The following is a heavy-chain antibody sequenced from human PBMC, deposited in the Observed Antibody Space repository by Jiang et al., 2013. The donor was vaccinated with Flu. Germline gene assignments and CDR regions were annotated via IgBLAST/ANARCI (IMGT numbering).Heavy chain of an antibody. CDR1: GGSFSGYY. J-gene: IGHJ4*02. CDR3: ARGSWVASLDY. V-gene: IGHV4-34*01. D-gene: IGHD2-15*01. Sequence: LLKPSETLSLTCAVYGGSFSGYYWSWIRQPPGKGLEWIGEINHSGSTNYNPSLKSRVTISVDTSKNQFSLKLSSVTAADTAVYYCARGSWVASLDYWGQGTLVTVSS. CDR2: INHSGST.